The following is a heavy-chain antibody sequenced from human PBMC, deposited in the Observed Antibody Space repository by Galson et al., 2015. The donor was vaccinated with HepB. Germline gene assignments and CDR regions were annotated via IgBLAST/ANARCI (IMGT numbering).Heavy chain of an antibody. CDR2: ISAYNGNT. Sequence: SCKASGYTFTSYGISWVRQAPGQGLEWMGWISAYNGNTNYAQKLQGRVTMTTDTSTSTAYMELRSLRSDDTAVYYCARDRVYYYGSGMEVDPWGQGTLVTVSS. CDR1: GYTFTSYG. CDR3: ARDRVYYYGSGMEVDP. J-gene: IGHJ5*02. V-gene: IGHV1-18*04. D-gene: IGHD3-10*01.